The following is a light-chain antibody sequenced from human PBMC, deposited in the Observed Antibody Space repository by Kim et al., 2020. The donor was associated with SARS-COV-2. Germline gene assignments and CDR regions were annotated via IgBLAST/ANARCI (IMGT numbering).Light chain of an antibody. CDR1: QSGSSGS. CDR2: GTS. J-gene: IGKJ1*01. V-gene: IGKV3-20*01. Sequence: AAGEGATVSCRASQSGSSGSVAWYQQKQGQKPRLLMYGTSNRATGIPDRFSGSGSGTEFTLTITRREPEDFAVYYCQQYHDSSSTFGQGTKVDIK. CDR3: QQYHDSSST.